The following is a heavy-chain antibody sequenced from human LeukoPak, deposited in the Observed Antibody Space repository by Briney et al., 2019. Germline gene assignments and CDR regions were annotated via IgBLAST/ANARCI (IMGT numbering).Heavy chain of an antibody. Sequence: GASVKVSCKASGYTFTGYYMHWVRQAPGQGLEWMGWINPNSGGTNYAQKFQGRVTMTGDTSISTAYMELSRLRSDDTAVYYCARDLRQLWLRYYYYYMDVWGKGTTVTVSS. V-gene: IGHV1-2*02. D-gene: IGHD5-18*01. CDR2: INPNSGGT. J-gene: IGHJ6*03. CDR1: GYTFTGYY. CDR3: ARDLRQLWLRYYYYYMDV.